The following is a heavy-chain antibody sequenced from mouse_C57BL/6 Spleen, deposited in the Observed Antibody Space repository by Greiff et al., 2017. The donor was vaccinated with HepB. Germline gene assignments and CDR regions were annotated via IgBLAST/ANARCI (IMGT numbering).Heavy chain of an antibody. V-gene: IGHV1-64*01. CDR2: IHPNSGST. Sequence: QVQLQQPGAELVKPGASVKLSCKASGYTFTSYWMHWVKQRPGQGLEWIGMIHPNSGSTNYNEKFKSKATLTVDKSSSTAYMQLSSLTSEDSAVYYCARDDGYFVRLFAYWGQGTLVTVSA. J-gene: IGHJ3*01. D-gene: IGHD2-3*01. CDR3: ARDDGYFVRLFAY. CDR1: GYTFTSYW.